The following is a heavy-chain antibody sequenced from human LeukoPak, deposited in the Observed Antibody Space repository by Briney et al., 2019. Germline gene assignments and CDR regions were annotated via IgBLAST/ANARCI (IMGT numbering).Heavy chain of an antibody. Sequence: PGGSLRLSCAASGFTFDDYSIHWVRQAPGKGLEWVSGISWNSGSIGYADSVKGRFTISRDNAKNSLYLQMNSLRAEDTALYYCAKGRSGPSEKSIDYWGQGTLVTVSS. V-gene: IGHV3-9*01. CDR1: GFTFDDYS. D-gene: IGHD3-10*01. CDR3: AKGRSGPSEKSIDY. CDR2: ISWNSGSI. J-gene: IGHJ4*02.